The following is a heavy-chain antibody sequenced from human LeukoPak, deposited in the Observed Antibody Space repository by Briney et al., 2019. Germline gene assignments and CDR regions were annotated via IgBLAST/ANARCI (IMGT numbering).Heavy chain of an antibody. V-gene: IGHV3-23*01. CDR3: AKHEGYCSGGSCHRIIDY. Sequence: GGSLRLSCAASGFTFSSYAMSWVRQAPGKGLEWVSAISGSGGSTYYADSVKGRFTISRDNSKNTLYLQMNSLRAEDTAVYYCAKHEGYCSGGSCHRIIDYWGQGTLVTVSS. CDR2: ISGSGGST. D-gene: IGHD2-15*01. CDR1: GFTFSSYA. J-gene: IGHJ4*02.